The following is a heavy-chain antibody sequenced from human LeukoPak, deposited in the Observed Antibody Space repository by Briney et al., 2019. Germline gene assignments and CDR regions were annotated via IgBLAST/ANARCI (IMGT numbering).Heavy chain of an antibody. Sequence: PSETLSLACAVYGGSFSDYYWTWIRQTPGKGLEWIGEITHSGSTNYNPSLKSRVTMSVDTSKNQFSLKLSSVTAADAAVYYCARGRSTYGLGTFYNYYYHDSWGQGTLVTVSS. D-gene: IGHD3-10*01. J-gene: IGHJ4*02. CDR1: GGSFSDYY. CDR2: ITHSGST. V-gene: IGHV4-34*01. CDR3: ARGRSTYGLGTFYNYYYHDS.